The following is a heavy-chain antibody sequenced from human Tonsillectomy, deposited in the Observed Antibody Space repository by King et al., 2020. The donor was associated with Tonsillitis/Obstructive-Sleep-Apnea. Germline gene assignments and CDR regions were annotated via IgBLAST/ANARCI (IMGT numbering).Heavy chain of an antibody. V-gene: IGHV4-34*01. CDR2: FNHRGGT. CDR1: GESFSGYY. Sequence: VQLQQWGAGLLKPSETLSLTCAVFGESFSGYYWSWIRQPPGKGLEWIGEFNHRGGTNYNPPLASRVPISVDMSKNQISLKTSSVTAADTAVYYCARGATRFDHWGQGTLVAVSS. J-gene: IGHJ4*02. D-gene: IGHD2-15*01. CDR3: ARGATRFDH.